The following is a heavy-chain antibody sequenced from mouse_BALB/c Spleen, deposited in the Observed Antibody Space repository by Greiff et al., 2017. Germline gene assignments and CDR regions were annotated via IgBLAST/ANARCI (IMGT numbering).Heavy chain of an antibody. CDR2: ISSGGSYT. J-gene: IGHJ4*01. D-gene: IGHD4-1*01. Sequence: EVQLVESGGGLVKPGGSLKLSCAASGFTFSSYAMSWVRQTPEKRLEWVATISSGGSYTYYPDSVKGRFTISRDNAKNTLYLQMSSLRSEDTAMYYCARHLTGYAMDYWGQGTSVTVSS. V-gene: IGHV5-9-3*01. CDR3: ARHLTGYAMDY. CDR1: GFTFSSYA.